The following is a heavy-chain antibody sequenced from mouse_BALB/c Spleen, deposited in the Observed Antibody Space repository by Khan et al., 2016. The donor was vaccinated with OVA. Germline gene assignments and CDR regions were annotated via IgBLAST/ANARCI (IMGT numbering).Heavy chain of an antibody. CDR1: GYSITSGYF. CDR3: ARGGSSGPAWFAY. V-gene: IGHV3-6*02. J-gene: IGHJ3*01. Sequence: VQLKESGPGLVKPSQSLSLTCSVTGYSITSGYFWNWIRQFPGNKLEWVGYIRYDGSNNYNPSLKNRISITRDTSKHQFFLKLNSVTTEDTATYYCARGGSSGPAWFAYWGQGTLVTVSA. CDR2: IRYDGSN. D-gene: IGHD3-1*01.